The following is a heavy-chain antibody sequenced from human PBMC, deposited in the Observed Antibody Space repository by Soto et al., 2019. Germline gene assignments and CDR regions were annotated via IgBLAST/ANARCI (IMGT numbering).Heavy chain of an antibody. Sequence: SETLSLTCTVSGGSISSSSYYWGWIRQPPGKGLEWIGSIYYSGSTYYNPSLKSRVTISVDTSKNQFSLKLSSVTAADTAVYYCARSRYRYDIDYWGQGTLVTVSS. J-gene: IGHJ4*02. V-gene: IGHV4-39*01. CDR1: GGSISSSSYY. CDR3: ARSRYRYDIDY. D-gene: IGHD5-18*01. CDR2: IYYSGST.